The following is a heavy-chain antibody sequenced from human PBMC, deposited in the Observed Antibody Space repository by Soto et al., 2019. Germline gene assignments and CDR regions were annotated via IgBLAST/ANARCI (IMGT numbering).Heavy chain of an antibody. CDR1: GYTFTSYA. CDR3: AAGTSDVGFDY. D-gene: IGHD6-13*01. V-gene: IGHV1-3*01. Sequence: QVQLVQSGAEVKKPGASVKVSCKASGYTFTSYAMHWVRQAPGQRLEWMGWINAGNGNTKYSQKFQGRVTITRDTSASTAYMELSSLRSEDTAVYYCAAGTSDVGFDYWGQRTLVAVSS. CDR2: INAGNGNT. J-gene: IGHJ4*02.